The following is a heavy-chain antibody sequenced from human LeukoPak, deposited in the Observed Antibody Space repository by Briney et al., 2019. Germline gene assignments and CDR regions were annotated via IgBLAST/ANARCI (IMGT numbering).Heavy chain of an antibody. J-gene: IGHJ4*02. V-gene: IGHV3-21*01. CDR1: GFTFSSYS. Sequence: GGSLRLSCAASGFTFSSYSMNWVRQAPGKGLEWVSSISSSSSYIYYADSVKGRFTISRDNAKNSLYLQMNSLRAEDTAVYYCAREDYNWKQRRGLIDYWGQGTLVTVSS. CDR2: ISSSSSYI. D-gene: IGHD1-1*01. CDR3: AREDYNWKQRRGLIDY.